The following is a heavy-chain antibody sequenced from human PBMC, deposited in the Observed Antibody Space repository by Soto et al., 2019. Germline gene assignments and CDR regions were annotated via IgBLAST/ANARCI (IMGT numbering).Heavy chain of an antibody. CDR2: VGSSGNTK. CDR3: ARGLEYYFKPGVFDI. D-gene: IGHD1-26*01. V-gene: IGHV3-48*03. Sequence: EVQLVESGGGLEQPGGSLRLSCAASGFTLSSSEMNWVRQAPGKGLEWVSYVGSSGNTKYKADFVKGRFTISRDNAKNSLYLKMNSLRAEDTAVYYCARGLEYYFKPGVFDIWGQGTMVTVSS. CDR1: GFTLSSSE. J-gene: IGHJ3*02.